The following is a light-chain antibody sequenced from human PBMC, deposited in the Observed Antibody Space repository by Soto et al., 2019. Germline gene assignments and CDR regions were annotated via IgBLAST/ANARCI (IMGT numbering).Light chain of an antibody. V-gene: IGKV4-1*01. Sequence: DIVMTQSPDSLALSLGERATINCKSSQNILYSSNNKNYLAWYQQKPGQPPKLLIYWASTRESGVPDRCSGSGSGTDFTLTITRLQAEDVAVYYCQQYYSTPYTFGQGTKLEIK. J-gene: IGKJ2*01. CDR1: QNILYSSNNKNY. CDR3: QQYYSTPYT. CDR2: WAS.